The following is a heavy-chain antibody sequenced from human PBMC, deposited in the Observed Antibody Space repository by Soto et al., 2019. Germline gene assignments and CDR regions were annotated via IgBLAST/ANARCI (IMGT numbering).Heavy chain of an antibody. D-gene: IGHD6-13*01. J-gene: IGHJ4*02. V-gene: IGHV3-30-3*01. Sequence: GESLKISCAASGFTFSSYAMHWVRQAPGKGLEWVAVISYDGSNKYYADSVKGRFTISRDNSKNTLYLQMNSLRAEDTAVYYCARSPPPHSIAAAGYYFDYWGQGTLVTVSS. CDR3: ARSPPPHSIAAAGYYFDY. CDR1: GFTFSSYA. CDR2: ISYDGSNK.